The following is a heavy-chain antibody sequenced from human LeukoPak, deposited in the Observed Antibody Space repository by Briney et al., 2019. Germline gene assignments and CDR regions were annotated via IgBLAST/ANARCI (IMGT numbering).Heavy chain of an antibody. D-gene: IGHD6-6*01. CDR2: IYTSGTT. Sequence: SETLSLICTVSGGSISTYYWSWIWQPAGKGLEWIGHIYTSGTTNYNPSLKSRVTMSVDTSKNQFSLKLNSVTAADTAVYYCARLYSSSSHFDYWGQGTLVTVSS. V-gene: IGHV4-4*07. CDR1: GGSISTYY. J-gene: IGHJ4*02. CDR3: ARLYSSSSHFDY.